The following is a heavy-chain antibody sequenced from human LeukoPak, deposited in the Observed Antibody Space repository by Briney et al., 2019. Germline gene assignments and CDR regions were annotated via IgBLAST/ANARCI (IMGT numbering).Heavy chain of an antibody. J-gene: IGHJ4*02. CDR2: ISPDGSNT. Sequence: GGSLRLSCAASGFTFSSYAMHWVRQAPGKGLEYVSAISPDGSNTYYADSVKGRFSISRDNSKNTLYLQMSSLRPEDTAVYYCVPKGTEGYWGQGTLVTVSS. V-gene: IGHV3-64D*06. CDR3: VPKGTEGY. CDR1: GFTFSSYA.